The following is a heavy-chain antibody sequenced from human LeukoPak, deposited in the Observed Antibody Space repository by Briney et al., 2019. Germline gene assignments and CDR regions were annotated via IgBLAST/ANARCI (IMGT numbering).Heavy chain of an antibody. CDR2: IYYSGST. CDR1: GGSISSSSYY. J-gene: IGHJ3*02. Sequence: PSETLPLTCTVSGGSISSSSYYWGWIRQPPGKGLEWIGSIYYSGSTYYNPSLKSRVTISVDTSKNQFSLKLSSVTAADTAVYYCARDGPQMATLSRDAFDIWGQGTMVTVSS. CDR3: ARDGPQMATLSRDAFDI. D-gene: IGHD5-24*01. V-gene: IGHV4-39*07.